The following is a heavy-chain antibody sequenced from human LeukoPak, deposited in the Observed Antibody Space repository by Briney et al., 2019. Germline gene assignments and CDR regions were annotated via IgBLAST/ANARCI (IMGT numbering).Heavy chain of an antibody. CDR1: VFTFSTYG. D-gene: IGHD2-21*02. CDR2: IRYDADK. V-gene: IGHV3-30*02. J-gene: IGHJ4*02. CDR3: AKALGGYYYFDF. Sequence: GGSLRLSCAASVFTFSTYGTHWVPHAPGKGLEWVAFIRYDADKYYANSVRGRFTISRDNSKNTLFLQMNSLRAEDTAVYYCAKALGGYYYFDFWGQGTLVTVSS.